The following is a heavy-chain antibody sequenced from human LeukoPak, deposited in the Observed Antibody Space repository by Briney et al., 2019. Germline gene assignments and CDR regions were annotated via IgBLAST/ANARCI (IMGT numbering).Heavy chain of an antibody. V-gene: IGHV4-30-4*08. CDR3: ARTTVVPAAMPYDY. D-gene: IGHD2-2*01. CDR1: GGSISSGDYY. Sequence: PTETLSLTCTVSGGSISSGDYYWSWIRQPPGKGLEWIGYIYYSGSTYYNPSLKSRVTISVDTSKNQFSLKLSSVTAADTAVYYCARTTVVPAAMPYDYWGQGTLVTVSS. J-gene: IGHJ4*02. CDR2: IYYSGST.